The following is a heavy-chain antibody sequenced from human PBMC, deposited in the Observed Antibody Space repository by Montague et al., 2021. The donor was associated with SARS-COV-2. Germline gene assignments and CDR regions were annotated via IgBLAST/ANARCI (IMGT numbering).Heavy chain of an antibody. V-gene: IGHV3-23*03. J-gene: IGHJ4*02. CDR1: GFTFSSYA. Sequence: SLRLSCAASGFTFSSYAMSWVRRAPGKGLEWVSVIYSSGSSIYYADSVKGRFTISRDNSKNTLHLQMNSLRAEDTAVYYCAKVKHVHYDCWSCYRGGYFDYGGQGTLVTVSS. CDR3: AKVKHVHYDCWSCYRGGYFDY. CDR2: IYSSGSSI. D-gene: IGHD3-3*01.